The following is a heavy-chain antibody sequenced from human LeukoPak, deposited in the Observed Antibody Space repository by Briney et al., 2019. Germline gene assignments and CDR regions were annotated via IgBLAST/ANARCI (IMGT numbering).Heavy chain of an antibody. CDR2: IYSGATT. J-gene: IGHJ4*02. Sequence: GGSLRLSCAVSGFTVTSNYMSWVRQAPRKGLEWVSVIYSGATTYYADSVKGRFTISRDTSKNTLYLQMISLRAEDTAVYYCARVALSGGDFDYWGQGTLVTVSS. CDR1: GFTVTSNY. CDR3: ARVALSGGDFDY. D-gene: IGHD7-27*01. V-gene: IGHV3-66*01.